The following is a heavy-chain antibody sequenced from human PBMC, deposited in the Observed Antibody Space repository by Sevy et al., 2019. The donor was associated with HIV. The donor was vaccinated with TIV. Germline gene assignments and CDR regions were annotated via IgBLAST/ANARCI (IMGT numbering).Heavy chain of an antibody. CDR1: GFTFSSYA. CDR2: ISGSGGST. J-gene: IGHJ4*02. D-gene: IGHD3-22*01. V-gene: IGHV3-23*01. CDR3: AGGETSPTMRVVVSVPPPLY. Sequence: GGSLRLSCAASGFTFSSYAMSWVRQAPGKGLEWVSAISGSGGSTYYADSVKGRFTISRDNSKSTLYLQMNTLRAEDTAVYYCAGGETSPTMRVVVSVPPPLYWGQGTLVTVSS.